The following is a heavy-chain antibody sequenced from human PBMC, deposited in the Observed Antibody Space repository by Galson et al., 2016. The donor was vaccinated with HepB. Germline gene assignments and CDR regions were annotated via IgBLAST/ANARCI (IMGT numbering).Heavy chain of an antibody. D-gene: IGHD3-10*01. CDR3: VGDRDGQRHMVHGEY. J-gene: IGHJ4*02. Sequence: SLRLSCAASGFTFSSYSLNWVRQAPGKGLEWISYISIGSSRIYYADSVKGRFTISRDNAKNSLFLQMNSLRDEDTVVYFCVGDRDGQRHMVHGEYWGRGTLVTVSS. CDR1: GFTFSSYS. V-gene: IGHV3-48*02. CDR2: ISIGSSRI.